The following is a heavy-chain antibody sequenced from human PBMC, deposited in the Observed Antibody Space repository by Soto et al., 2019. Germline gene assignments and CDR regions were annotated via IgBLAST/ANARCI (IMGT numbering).Heavy chain of an antibody. CDR3: ARWPQPRYTADPYAVDV. Sequence: QVHLVQSGTEVKKPGSWVKISCKASGGTLSSSGFSWVRQAPGQGLEWMGMIVPSLDTTNYAQKFQARVTITADEVTSTAYMELRSLRSEDTAVYYCARWPQPRYTADPYAVDVWGQGTRVIVSS. J-gene: IGHJ6*02. CDR2: IVPSLDTT. D-gene: IGHD3-16*02. V-gene: IGHV1-69*11. CDR1: GGTLSSSG.